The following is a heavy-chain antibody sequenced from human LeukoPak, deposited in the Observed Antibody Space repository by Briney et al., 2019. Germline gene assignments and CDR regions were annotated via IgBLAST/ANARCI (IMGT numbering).Heavy chain of an antibody. J-gene: IGHJ4*02. CDR3: ARVQRLSGYYSLGY. Sequence: GGSLRLSFEASEFTFSSYGMHWFRQAQGKGLEWLPVIWYDGSNKYYADSVKGRFTISRDNSKNTLYLQMNSLRAEDTAVYYCARVQRLSGYYSLGYWGQGTLVTVSS. CDR1: EFTFSSYG. D-gene: IGHD3-3*01. V-gene: IGHV3-33*01. CDR2: IWYDGSNK.